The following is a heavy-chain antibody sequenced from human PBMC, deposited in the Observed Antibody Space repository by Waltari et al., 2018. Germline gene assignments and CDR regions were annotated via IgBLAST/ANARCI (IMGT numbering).Heavy chain of an antibody. V-gene: IGHV4-59*01. CDR2: IYYSGST. CDR1: GGSISSYY. D-gene: IGHD2-2*01. CDR3: AGDLGDCSSTSCYPYYYGMDV. J-gene: IGHJ6*02. Sequence: QVQLQESGPGLVKPSETLSLTCTVSGGSISSYYWSWLRQPPGQGLEWTGYIYYSGSTNHNPSLKCRVTISVDTSKNQFSLKLSSVTAADTGVYYCAGDLGDCSSTSCYPYYYGMDVWGQGTTVTVSS.